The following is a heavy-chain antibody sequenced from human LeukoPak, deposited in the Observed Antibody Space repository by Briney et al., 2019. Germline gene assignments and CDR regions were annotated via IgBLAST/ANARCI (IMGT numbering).Heavy chain of an antibody. D-gene: IGHD3-10*01. CDR2: ISSNGGST. J-gene: IGHJ6*04. CDR3: VKGITMVRGVIGRWGYYYYGMDA. Sequence: PGGSLRLSCSASGFTFSSYAMHWVRQAPGKGLEYVSAISSNGGSTYYADSVKGRFTISRDNSKNTLYLQMSSLRAEDTAVYYCVKGITMVRGVIGRWGYYYYGMDAWGKGTTVTVSS. V-gene: IGHV3-64D*06. CDR1: GFTFSSYA.